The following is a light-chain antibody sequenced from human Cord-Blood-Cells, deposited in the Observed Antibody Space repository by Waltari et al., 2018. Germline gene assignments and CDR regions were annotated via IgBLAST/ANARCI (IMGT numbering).Light chain of an antibody. V-gene: IGLV3-1*01. CDR2: QDS. CDR3: QAWDSSTVV. Sequence: SYELPHPPSVSASPGHTASITCSGDQWGDNYACWYQQKPGQSPVLVIYQDSKRPSGIPERFSGSNSGNTATLTISGTQAMDEADYYCQAWDSSTVVFGGGTKLTVL. J-gene: IGLJ2*01. CDR1: QWGDNY.